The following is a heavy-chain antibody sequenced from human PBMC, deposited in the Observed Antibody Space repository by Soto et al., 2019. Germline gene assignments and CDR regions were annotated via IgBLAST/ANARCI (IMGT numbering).Heavy chain of an antibody. CDR2: IYPDDSDT. J-gene: IGHJ6*02. CDR1: GLTSTNYW. D-gene: IGHD6-19*01. Sequence: PRESLKISCKASGLTSTNYWIGWVRQMPGKGLEWMGIIYPDDSDTRYSPSFQGRVTISADKSISTAYLQWTSLKASDTAMYYCARQSNGWIWYYYGMDVWGQGTAVTSP. CDR3: ARQSNGWIWYYYGMDV. V-gene: IGHV5-51*01.